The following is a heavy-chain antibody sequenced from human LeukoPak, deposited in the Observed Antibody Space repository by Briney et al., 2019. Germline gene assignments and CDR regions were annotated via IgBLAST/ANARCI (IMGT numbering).Heavy chain of an antibody. CDR3: AREDYCSGGSCYSGYSQH. CDR1: GGSISSSSYY. Sequence: SETLSLTCTVSGGSISSSSYYWSWIRQPPGKGLVWIGYIYYSGTTNYNPSLKSRVTISVDTSKNQFSLKLSSVTAADTAVYYCAREDYCSGGSCYSGYSQHWGQGTLVTVSS. J-gene: IGHJ1*01. D-gene: IGHD2-15*01. CDR2: IYYSGTT. V-gene: IGHV4-61*01.